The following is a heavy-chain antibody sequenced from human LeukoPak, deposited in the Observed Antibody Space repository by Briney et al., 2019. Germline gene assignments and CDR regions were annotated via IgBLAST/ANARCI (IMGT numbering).Heavy chain of an antibody. CDR3: ARGTHGDYPNWFDP. CDR2: IYYSGST. CDR1: GDSISSGDYY. Sequence: SQTLSLTCTVSGDSISSGDYYWSWIRQPPGKGLEWIGYIYYSGSTYYNPSLKSRVTISVDTSKNQFSLKLTSVTAADTAVYYCARGTHGDYPNWFDPWGQGTLVTVSS. J-gene: IGHJ5*02. V-gene: IGHV4-30-4*01. D-gene: IGHD4-17*01.